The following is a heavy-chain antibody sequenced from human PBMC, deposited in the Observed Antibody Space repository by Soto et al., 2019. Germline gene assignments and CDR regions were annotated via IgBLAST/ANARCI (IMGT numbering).Heavy chain of an antibody. D-gene: IGHD3-9*01. Sequence: SETLSLTCAVSGGSISRTNWWSWVRQPPGKGLEWIGEIYHSGTTNYNPSLKSRVTMSVDKSKNQFSLKLSSVTAADTAVYYCAKSITFDWLLFDYWGRGTLVTVSS. V-gene: IGHV4-4*02. CDR1: GGSISRTNW. J-gene: IGHJ4*02. CDR3: AKSITFDWLLFDY. CDR2: IYHSGTT.